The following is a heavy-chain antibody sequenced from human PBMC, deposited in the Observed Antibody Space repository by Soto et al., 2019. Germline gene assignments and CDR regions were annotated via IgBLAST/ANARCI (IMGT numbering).Heavy chain of an antibody. CDR2: INPSGGST. V-gene: IGHV1-46*01. Sequence: WASVKVSCKASGYTFTSYYMHWVRQAPGQGLEWMGIINPSGGSTSYAQKFQGRVTMTSDTSTSTVYMELSSLTSEDTAVYYCARQGQGNSKVLLWFGEYYYYYGMDVWGQGTTVTVSS. J-gene: IGHJ6*02. CDR1: GYTFTSYY. D-gene: IGHD3-10*01. CDR3: ARQGQGNSKVLLWFGEYYYYYGMDV.